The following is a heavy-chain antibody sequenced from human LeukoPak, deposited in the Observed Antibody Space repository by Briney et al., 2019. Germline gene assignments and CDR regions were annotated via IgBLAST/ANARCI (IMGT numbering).Heavy chain of an antibody. CDR1: GASISSSIHY. CDR2: LSSSGST. V-gene: IGHV4-39*01. Sequence: PSETLSLTCTVSGASISSSIHYWGWSRQPPGKGLEWIGTLSSSGSTYYNPSLKSRVTISVDTSKNQFSLRQSSVTAADTAVYYCVRHVTGSSHDDWGQGTLVTVSS. CDR3: VRHVTGSSHDD. D-gene: IGHD1-26*01. J-gene: IGHJ4*02.